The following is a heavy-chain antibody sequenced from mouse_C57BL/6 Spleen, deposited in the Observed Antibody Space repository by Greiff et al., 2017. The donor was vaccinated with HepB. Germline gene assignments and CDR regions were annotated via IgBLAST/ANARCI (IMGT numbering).Heavy chain of an antibody. D-gene: IGHD1-1*01. Sequence: QVQLQQPGAELVRPGSSVKLSCKASGYTFTSYWMHWVKQRPIQGLEWIGNIDPSDSETHYNQKFKDKAKLTVDKSSSTAYMQLSSLTSEDSAVYYCASSSTVVAPWYFDVWGTGTTVTVSS. J-gene: IGHJ1*03. V-gene: IGHV1-52*01. CDR2: IDPSDSET. CDR1: GYTFTSYW. CDR3: ASSSTVVAPWYFDV.